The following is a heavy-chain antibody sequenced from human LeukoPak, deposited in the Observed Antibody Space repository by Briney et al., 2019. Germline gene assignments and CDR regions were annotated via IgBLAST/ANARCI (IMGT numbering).Heavy chain of an antibody. CDR2: INHSGST. CDR1: GGSFSGYY. Sequence: SETLSLTCAVYGGSFSGYYWSWIRQPPGKGLEWIGEINHSGSTNYNPSLKSRVTISVDTSKNQFSLKLSSVTAADTAVYYCARGGEDPSGGSCRVFDYWGQGTLVTVSS. J-gene: IGHJ4*02. V-gene: IGHV4-34*01. D-gene: IGHD2-15*01. CDR3: ARGGEDPSGGSCRVFDY.